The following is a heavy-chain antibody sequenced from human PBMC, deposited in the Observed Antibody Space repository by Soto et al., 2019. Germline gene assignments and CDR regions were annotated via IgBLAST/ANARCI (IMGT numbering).Heavy chain of an antibody. J-gene: IGHJ4*02. CDR2: ISPNLGNT. CDR1: GYTFTSYG. V-gene: IGHV1-18*01. Sequence: GASVKVSCKASGYTFTSYGISWVRQAPGQGLEWMGWISPNLGNTNYAQKFQGRVTITADKSTSTAYMELSSLRSEDTAVYYCARKANGHDYWGQGTLVTVSS. CDR3: ARKANGHDY. D-gene: IGHD2-8*01.